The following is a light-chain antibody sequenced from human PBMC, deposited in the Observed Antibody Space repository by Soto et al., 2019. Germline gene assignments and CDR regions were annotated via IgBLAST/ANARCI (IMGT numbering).Light chain of an antibody. CDR1: SSDVGTYDL. CDR2: EAT. CDR3: CSFAGSNSWV. V-gene: IGLV2-23*01. Sequence: QSALTQPASVSGSPGQSITISCTGSSSDVGTYDLVSWYQHHPGAAPKLMIYEATRRPSGISNRFSGSKSGNTVSLTISGLQAEDEADYYCCSFAGSNSWVFGGGTKLTVL. J-gene: IGLJ3*02.